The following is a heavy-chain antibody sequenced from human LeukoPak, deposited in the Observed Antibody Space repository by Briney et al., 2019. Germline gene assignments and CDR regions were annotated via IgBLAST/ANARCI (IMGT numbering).Heavy chain of an antibody. D-gene: IGHD5-18*01. CDR3: ARATGYSFGIQRYYYSDY. Sequence: GGSVRLSCAASGFTFSSYGMHWVRQAPGKGLEWVAGIWYDGSNKYYADSVKGRFTIARDNSKNTLYLQMNSLRAEDTAVYYCARATGYSFGIQRYYYSDYWGQGTLVTVSS. V-gene: IGHV3-33*01. CDR1: GFTFSSYG. CDR2: IWYDGSNK. J-gene: IGHJ4*02.